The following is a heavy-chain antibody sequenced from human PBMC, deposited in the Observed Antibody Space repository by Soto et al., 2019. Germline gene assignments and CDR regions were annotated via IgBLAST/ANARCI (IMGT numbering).Heavy chain of an antibody. D-gene: IGHD3-16*01. Sequence: GEGLKISRKGSGYSFTRYLIGWVRPMPGKKMEGKGIIYPGDSDTRYSPSFQGQVTISADTSTSTVYMELRSLRSDDTAVYYCARDHSYSDSYWWLDPWGPGTLVTVSS. CDR1: GYSFTRYL. CDR3: ARDHSYSDSYWWLDP. V-gene: IGHV5-51*01. CDR2: IYPGDSDT. J-gene: IGHJ5*02.